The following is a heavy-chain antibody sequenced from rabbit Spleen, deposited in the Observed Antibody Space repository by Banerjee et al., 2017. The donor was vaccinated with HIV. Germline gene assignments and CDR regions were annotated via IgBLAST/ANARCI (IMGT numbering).Heavy chain of an antibody. J-gene: IGHJ4*01. CDR1: GFSLSGYLY. CDR2: IFTGSGNT. CDR3: ARSGYVGWGGDGDLMGNKL. V-gene: IGHV1S40*01. Sequence: QSLEESGGDLFQPGGSLTLTCKASGFSLSGYLYMCWVRQAPGKGLEWIGCIFTGSGNTYYANWAKGRITITKTSSTTVTLQMPSLTAADTATYFCARSGYVGWGGDGDLMGNKLWGQGTLVTVS. D-gene: IGHD4-1*01.